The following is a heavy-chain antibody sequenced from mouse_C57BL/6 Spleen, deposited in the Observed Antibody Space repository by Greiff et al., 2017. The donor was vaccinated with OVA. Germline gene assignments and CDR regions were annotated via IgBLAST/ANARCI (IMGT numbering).Heavy chain of an antibody. CDR3: ARSHFDD. CDR2: IDPSDSYT. V-gene: IGHV1-50*01. J-gene: IGHJ2*01. CDR1: GYTFTSYW. Sequence: VQLQQPGAELVKPGASVKLSCKASGYTFTSYWMQWVKQRPGQGLEWIGEIDPSDSYTNYNQKFKGKATLTVDTSSSTAYMQLSSLTSEDSAVYYCARSHFDDWGQGTTLTVAS.